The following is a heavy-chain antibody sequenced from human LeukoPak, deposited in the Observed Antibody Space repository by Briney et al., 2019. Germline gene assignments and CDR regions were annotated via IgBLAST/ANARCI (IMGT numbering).Heavy chain of an antibody. V-gene: IGHV3-33*01. CDR3: ARDRGSGYYRCFDY. J-gene: IGHJ4*02. D-gene: IGHD3-22*01. CDR2: IWYDGSNK. CDR1: GFTFSSYG. Sequence: PGRSLRLSCAASGFTFSSYGMRWVRQAPGKGLEWVAVIWYDGSNKYYADSVKGRFTISRDNSKNTLYLQMNSLRAEDTAVYYCARDRGSGYYRCFDYWGQGTLVTVSS.